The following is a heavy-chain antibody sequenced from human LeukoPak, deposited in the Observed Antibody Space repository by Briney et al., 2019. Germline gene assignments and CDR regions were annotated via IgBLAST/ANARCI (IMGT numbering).Heavy chain of an antibody. CDR2: INTDGSRT. CDR3: ASGCSGNYCWEPVDY. J-gene: IGHJ4*02. CDR1: GFTFSNHW. V-gene: IGHV3-74*01. D-gene: IGHD1-26*01. Sequence: PGGSLRLSCAASGFTFSNHWMHWVRQAPGKGLVWVSRINTDGSRTNYADSVKGRLRISRDNVKNTLYLQMNSLRAEDTAVYYCASGCSGNYCWEPVDYWGQGTLVTVSS.